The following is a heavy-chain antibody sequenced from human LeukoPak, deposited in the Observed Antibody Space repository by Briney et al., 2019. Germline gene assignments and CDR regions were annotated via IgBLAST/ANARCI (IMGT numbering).Heavy chain of an antibody. V-gene: IGHV3-48*03. CDR2: ISSSGSTI. CDR1: GFTFSSYE. J-gene: IGHJ4*02. Sequence: PGGSLRLSCAASGFTFSSYEMNWVRQAPGKGLEWVSYISSSGSTIYYADSVKGRLTISRDNAKNSLYLQMNSLRAEDTAVYYCARAPNYYGSGSYYGHWGQGTLVTVSS. CDR3: ARAPNYYGSGSYYGH. D-gene: IGHD3-10*01.